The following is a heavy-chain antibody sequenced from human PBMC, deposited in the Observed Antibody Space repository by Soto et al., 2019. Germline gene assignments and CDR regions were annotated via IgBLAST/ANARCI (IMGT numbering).Heavy chain of an antibody. J-gene: IGHJ4*02. V-gene: IGHV3-33*01. CDR3: ARVQASIAARPNPPDY. Sequence: PGGSLRLSCAASGFTFSTYAMHWVRQTPDKGLEWVAIIWHDGSNKYYVDSVKGRFTISRDNSKNTLYLQMNSLRAEDTAVYYCARVQASIAARPNPPDYGGQGTLVTVSS. CDR1: GFTFSTYA. D-gene: IGHD6-6*01. CDR2: IWHDGSNK.